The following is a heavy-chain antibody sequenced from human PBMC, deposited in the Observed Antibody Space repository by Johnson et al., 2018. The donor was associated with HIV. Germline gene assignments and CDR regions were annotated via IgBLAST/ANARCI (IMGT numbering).Heavy chain of an antibody. V-gene: IGHV3-20*04. Sequence: MQLVESGGGAVRPGGSLRISCAASGFTFDDYGMSWVRQAPGKGLEWVSGINWSGGSTGYADSMKGRFTISRDNSKNTLYLQMNSLRAEDTAVYYCARVPWSLDAFDIWGQGTMVTVSS. CDR3: ARVPWSLDAFDI. CDR1: GFTFDDYG. D-gene: IGHD2-15*01. CDR2: INWSGGST. J-gene: IGHJ3*02.